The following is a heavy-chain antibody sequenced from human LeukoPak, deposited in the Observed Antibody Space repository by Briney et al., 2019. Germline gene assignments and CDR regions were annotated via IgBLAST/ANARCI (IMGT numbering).Heavy chain of an antibody. D-gene: IGHD3-9*01. CDR3: ARHEGILTGFDY. CDR2: IYHSGST. J-gene: IGHJ4*02. Sequence: PSETLSLTCTVSGYSISSGYYWGWIRQPPGKGLEWIGSIYHSGSTNYNPSLKSRVTISVDTSKNQFSLKLSSVTAADTAVYYCARHEGILTGFDYWGQGTLVTVSS. V-gene: IGHV4-38-2*02. CDR1: GYSISSGYY.